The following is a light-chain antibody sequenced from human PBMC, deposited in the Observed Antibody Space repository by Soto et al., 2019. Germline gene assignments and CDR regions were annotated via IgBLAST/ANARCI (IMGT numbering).Light chain of an antibody. CDR3: AAWDDTLRARV. CDR2: SND. V-gene: IGLV1-44*01. J-gene: IGLJ2*01. Sequence: QYVLAQPPSASGTPGQRVTISCSGSNSNIGRNDVTWYQQVPGTAPQCLIYSNDQRTSGVPDRISGSRSGTSASLAISGLQSGDAAEYYCAAWDDTLRARVFGGGTQLTVL. CDR1: NSNIGRND.